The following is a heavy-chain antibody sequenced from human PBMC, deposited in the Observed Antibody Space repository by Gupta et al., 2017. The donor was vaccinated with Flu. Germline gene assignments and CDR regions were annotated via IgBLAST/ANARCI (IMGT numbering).Heavy chain of an antibody. CDR2: MNPNSGNT. V-gene: IGHV1-8*01. J-gene: IGHJ5*02. CDR1: GYTFTSYD. CDR3: ARGLAGSKDEDNWFDP. Sequence: QVQLVQSGAEVKKPGASVKVSCKASGYTFTSYDINWVRQATGQGLEWMGWMNPNSGNTGYAQKFQGRVTMTRNTSISTAYMELSSLRSEETAVYYCARGLAGSKDEDNWFDPWGQGTLVTVSS. D-gene: IGHD6-19*01.